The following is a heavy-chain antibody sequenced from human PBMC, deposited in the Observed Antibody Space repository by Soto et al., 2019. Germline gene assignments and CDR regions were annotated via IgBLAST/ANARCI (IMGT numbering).Heavy chain of an antibody. Sequence: QVQLQESGPGLVKPSQTLSLTCTVSGGSISSCVYYWSWIRQHPGKGLEWIGYIYYSGSTYYNPSLKSRGTVTLDTSKHHPSLKLGSVTAADTAVYYWARVCGGDCHHGMDVWGQGTTVTVSS. V-gene: IGHV4-31*03. CDR1: GGSISSCVYY. CDR3: ARVCGGDCHHGMDV. D-gene: IGHD2-21*02. CDR2: IYYSGST. J-gene: IGHJ6*02.